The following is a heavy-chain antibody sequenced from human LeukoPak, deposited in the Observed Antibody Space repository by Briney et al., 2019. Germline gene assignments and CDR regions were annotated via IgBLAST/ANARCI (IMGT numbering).Heavy chain of an antibody. CDR2: INHSGST. D-gene: IGHD6-19*01. CDR3: ARGLANRAVAGSYRY. Sequence: SETLSLTCAVYGGSFSGYYWSWIRQPPGKGLEWIVEINHSGSTNYNPSLKSRVTISVDTSKNQFSLKLSSVTAADTAVYYCARGLANRAVAGSYRYWGQGTLVTVPS. CDR1: GGSFSGYY. V-gene: IGHV4-34*01. J-gene: IGHJ4*02.